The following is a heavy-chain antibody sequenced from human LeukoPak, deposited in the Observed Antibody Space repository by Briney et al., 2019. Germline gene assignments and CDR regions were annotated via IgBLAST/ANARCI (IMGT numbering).Heavy chain of an antibody. D-gene: IGHD3-3*01. Sequence: PGGSLRLSCAASGFTFSSYGMHWVRQAPGKGLEWVSAISGSGSSTYYADSVKGRFTISRDNSKSTLYLQMNSLRAEDTAVYYCAKASNYDFWSGYFDFWGQGTLVTVSS. CDR1: GFTFSSYG. V-gene: IGHV3-23*01. CDR3: AKASNYDFWSGYFDF. J-gene: IGHJ4*02. CDR2: ISGSGSST.